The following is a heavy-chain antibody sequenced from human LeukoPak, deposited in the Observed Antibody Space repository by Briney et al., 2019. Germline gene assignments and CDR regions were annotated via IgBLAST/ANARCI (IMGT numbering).Heavy chain of an antibody. CDR3: AREVDYYDSSGYLD. V-gene: IGHV4-59*01. J-gene: IGHJ4*02. CDR1: GGSISSYY. D-gene: IGHD3-22*01. CDR2: IYYSGST. Sequence: SETLSLTCTVSGGSISSYYWSWIRQPPGKGLEWIGYIYYSGSTNYNPSLKSRVIISVDTSKNQFSLKLSSVTAADTAVYYCAREVDYYDSSGYLDWGQGTLVTVSS.